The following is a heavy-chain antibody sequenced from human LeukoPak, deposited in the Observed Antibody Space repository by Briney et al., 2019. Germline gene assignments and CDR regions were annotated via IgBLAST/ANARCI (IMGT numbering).Heavy chain of an antibody. CDR2: ISGSGART. V-gene: IGHV3-23*01. D-gene: IGHD4-17*01. Sequence: GGSLRLSCAASGFTFSSYAMSWVRQAPGKGLEWVSAISGSGARTYYADSVKCRFTISRDNSKNTLYLQMNSLRAEDTAVYYCAKEDRYGAKNYWGQGTLVTVSS. J-gene: IGHJ4*02. CDR3: AKEDRYGAKNY. CDR1: GFTFSSYA.